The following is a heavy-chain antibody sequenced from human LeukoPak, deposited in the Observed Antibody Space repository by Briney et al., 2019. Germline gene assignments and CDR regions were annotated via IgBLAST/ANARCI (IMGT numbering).Heavy chain of an antibody. Sequence: GGPLRLSCAASGFTFSSYWMHWVRQAPGKGLVWVSRINSDGSSTSYADSVKGRFTISRDNAKNTLYLQMNSLRAEDTAVYYCAREWELLYYYYGMDVWGQGTTVTVSS. CDR3: AREWELLYYYYGMDV. V-gene: IGHV3-74*01. CDR1: GFTFSSYW. J-gene: IGHJ6*02. CDR2: INSDGSST. D-gene: IGHD1-26*01.